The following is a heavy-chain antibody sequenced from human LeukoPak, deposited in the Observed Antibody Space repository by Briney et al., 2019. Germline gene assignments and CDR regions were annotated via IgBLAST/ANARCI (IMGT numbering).Heavy chain of an antibody. CDR1: GFTFSSYA. J-gene: IGHJ4*02. D-gene: IGHD2-2*02. CDR2: ISGSGGST. Sequence: PGGSLRLSCAASGFTFSSYAMSWVRQAPGKGLEWVSAISGSGGSTCYADSVKGRFTISRDNSKNTLYLQMNSLRAEDTAVYYCARDGQPLLYPVDIDYWGQGTLVTVSS. CDR3: ARDGQPLLYPVDIDY. V-gene: IGHV3-23*01.